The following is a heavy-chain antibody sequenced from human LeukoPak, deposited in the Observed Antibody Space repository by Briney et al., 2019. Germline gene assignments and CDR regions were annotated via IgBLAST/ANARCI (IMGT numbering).Heavy chain of an antibody. V-gene: IGHV4-34*01. J-gene: IGHJ4*02. CDR2: INHSGST. Sequence: SETLSLTCAVHGGSFSGYYWSWLRQPPGKGLEWIGEINHSGSTNYNPSLKSRVTISVDTSKNQFSLKLSSVTAADTAVYYCARKPYYYDSSGYYDYWGQGTLVTVSS. CDR1: GGSFSGYY. CDR3: ARKPYYYDSSGYYDY. D-gene: IGHD3-22*01.